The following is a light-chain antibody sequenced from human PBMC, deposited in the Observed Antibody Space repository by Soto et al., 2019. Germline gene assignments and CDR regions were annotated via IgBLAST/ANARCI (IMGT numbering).Light chain of an antibody. J-gene: IGLJ3*02. CDR3: AAWDDSLNGRV. V-gene: IGLV1-44*01. CDR2: NNN. Sequence: QSALTQPASVSGSPGQSITISCTGTSSDVGGYNYVSWYQQLPGTAPKLLISNNNQRPSGVPDRFSGSKSGTSASLAISGLQSEDDATYFCAAWDDSLNGRVFGGGTKLTVL. CDR1: SSDVGGYNY.